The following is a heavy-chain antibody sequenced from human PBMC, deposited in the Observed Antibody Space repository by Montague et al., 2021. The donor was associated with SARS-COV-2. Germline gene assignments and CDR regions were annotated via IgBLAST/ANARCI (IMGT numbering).Heavy chain of an antibody. V-gene: IGHV4-31*03. CDR3: ARASGKKTIFGVVISYCDY. CDR1: GGSISSGGYY. Sequence: TLSLTCTVSGGSISSGGYYWSWISQHPGKGLEWIGYIYYSGSTYYNPSLKSRVTISVDTSKNQFSLKLSSVTAADTAVYYCARASGKKTIFGVVISYCDYWGQGTLVTVSS. J-gene: IGHJ4*02. D-gene: IGHD3-3*01. CDR2: IYYSGST.